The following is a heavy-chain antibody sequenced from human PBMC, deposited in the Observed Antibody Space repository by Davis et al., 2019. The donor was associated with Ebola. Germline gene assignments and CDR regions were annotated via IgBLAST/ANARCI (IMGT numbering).Heavy chain of an antibody. J-gene: IGHJ4*02. CDR2: IRQDGNEK. V-gene: IGHV3-7*01. CDR3: AREESDFWSGYSDY. CDR1: GFTFSGSW. Sequence: GGSLRLSCAASGFTFSGSWMSWLRQVPGKGLEWVANIRQDGNEKHYIDSVRGRFTISRDNAKNSLYLQMNSLRAEDTAVYYCAREESDFWSGYSDYWGQGTLVTVSS. D-gene: IGHD3-3*01.